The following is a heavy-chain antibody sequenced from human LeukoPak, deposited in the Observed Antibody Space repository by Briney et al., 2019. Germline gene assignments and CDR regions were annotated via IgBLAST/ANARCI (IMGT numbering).Heavy chain of an antibody. CDR1: GGSNTDTTYY. CDR3: ARSRDNWFDP. J-gene: IGHJ5*02. V-gene: IGHV4-39*07. Sequence: SETLSLTCTVSGGSNTDTTYYWGWIRQPPGKGLEWIGNIYYSGRTYYNPSLKSRVTISADTSKNHFSLRVTSVTAADTAVYYCARSRDNWFDPWGQGTLVTVSS. CDR2: IYYSGRT.